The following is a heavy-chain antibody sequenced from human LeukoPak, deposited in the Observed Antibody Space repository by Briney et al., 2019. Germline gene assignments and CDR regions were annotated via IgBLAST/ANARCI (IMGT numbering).Heavy chain of an antibody. CDR1: GFTFSSYA. J-gene: IGHJ4*02. Sequence: GGSLRLSCAASGFTFSSYAMTWVRQAPGKGLEWVAVIWYDGSNKYYADSVKGRFTISRDNSKNTLYLQMNSPRAEDTAVYNCARERGYSGYNYFDSWGQGTLVTVSS. CDR3: ARERGYSGYNYFDS. CDR2: IWYDGSNK. D-gene: IGHD5-12*01. V-gene: IGHV3-33*08.